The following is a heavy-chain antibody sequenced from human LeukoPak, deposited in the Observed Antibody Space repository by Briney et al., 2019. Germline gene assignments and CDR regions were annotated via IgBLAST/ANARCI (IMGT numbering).Heavy chain of an antibody. D-gene: IGHD6-6*01. CDR1: GGSISSGSYY. Sequence: SETLSLTCTVSGGSISSGSYYWSWIRQPAGKGLEWIGRIYTSGSTNYNPSLKSRVTISVDTSKNQFSLKLSSVTAADTAVYYCSRDAGIAARRGYFQHWGQGTLVTVSS. V-gene: IGHV4-61*02. J-gene: IGHJ1*01. CDR2: IYTSGST. CDR3: SRDAGIAARRGYFQH.